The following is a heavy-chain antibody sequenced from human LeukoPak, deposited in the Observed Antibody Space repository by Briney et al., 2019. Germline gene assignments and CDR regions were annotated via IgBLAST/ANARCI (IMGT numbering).Heavy chain of an antibody. CDR2: INPNSGGT. D-gene: IGHD6-13*01. J-gene: IGHJ5*02. CDR1: GYTFTGYY. V-gene: IGHV1-2*02. CDR3: ARDVPAGNNWFDP. Sequence: ASVKVSCKASGYTFTGYYMHWVRQAPGQRLEWMEWINPNSGGTNYAQKFQGRVTMTRDASISTAYMELSRLRSDDTAVYYCARDVPAGNNWFDPWGQGTLVTLSS.